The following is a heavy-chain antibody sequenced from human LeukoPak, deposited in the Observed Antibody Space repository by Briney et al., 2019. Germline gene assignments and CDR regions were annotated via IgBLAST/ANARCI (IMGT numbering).Heavy chain of an antibody. J-gene: IGHJ3*02. CDR3: ARVKGGITARINAFDI. D-gene: IGHD6-6*01. Sequence: ASVKVSCKASGGTFSSYAISWVRQAPEQGLEWMGGIIPIFGTANYAQKFQGRVTITADESTSTAYMELSSLRSEDTAVYYFARVKGGITARINAFDIWGLGTMVTVSS. V-gene: IGHV1-69*13. CDR2: IIPIFGTA. CDR1: GGTFSSYA.